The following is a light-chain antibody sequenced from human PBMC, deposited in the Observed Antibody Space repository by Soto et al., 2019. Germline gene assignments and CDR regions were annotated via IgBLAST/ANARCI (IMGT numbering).Light chain of an antibody. CDR1: QSVSSSA. Sequence: EIVSTQSPGTLSLSPGERATLSRRASQSVSSSALAWYQQKPGQAPRRLIYGASSRATGMTDRFSGSGSGTDFTLTISRLETEEFAVYDCKYYGTSPQTVGQGTKGDIK. CDR2: GAS. V-gene: IGKV3-20*01. J-gene: IGKJ1*01. CDR3: KYYGTSPQT.